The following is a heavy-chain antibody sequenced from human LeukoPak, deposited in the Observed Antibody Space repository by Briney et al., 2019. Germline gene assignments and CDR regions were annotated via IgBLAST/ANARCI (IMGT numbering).Heavy chain of an antibody. V-gene: IGHV6-1*01. D-gene: IGHD7-27*01. CDR1: GDIVSSNSAT. Sequence: KASQTLSLTCALSGDIVSSNSATWNWIRQSPSRGLEWLVRTYYRFKWYNNYEESVKSRITINADASKNQFSLDLHSVTPDDTAVYYCGRVFWGRDNYYGMDVWGQGTSVTVSS. CDR2: TYYRFKWYN. J-gene: IGHJ6*02. CDR3: GRVFWGRDNYYGMDV.